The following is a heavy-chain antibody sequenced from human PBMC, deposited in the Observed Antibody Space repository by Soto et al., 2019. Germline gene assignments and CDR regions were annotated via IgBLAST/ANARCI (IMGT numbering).Heavy chain of an antibody. CDR2: ISGSGGST. D-gene: IGHD3-9*01. CDR1: GFTFSSYS. Sequence: PGGSLRLSCAASGFTFSSYSMSWVRQAPGKGLEWVSAISGSGGSTYYADSVKGRFTISRDNSKNPLYLQMNSLRAEDTAVYYCANNPKKTGYLDYYDYYMDVWGKGTTVTVSS. J-gene: IGHJ6*03. CDR3: ANNPKKTGYLDYYDYYMDV. V-gene: IGHV3-23*01.